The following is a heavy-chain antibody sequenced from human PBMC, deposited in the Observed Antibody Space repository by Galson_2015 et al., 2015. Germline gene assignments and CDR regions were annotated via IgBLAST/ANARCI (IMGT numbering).Heavy chain of an antibody. CDR1: GFTFSSYA. Sequence: SLRLSCAASGFTFSSYAMSWVRQAPGKGLEWVSAISGSGGSTYYADSVKGRFTISRDNSKNTLYLQMNSLRAEDTAVYYCAKVGVPAAIPSYYYYGMDVWGQGTTVTVSS. D-gene: IGHD2-2*01. CDR2: ISGSGGST. V-gene: IGHV3-23*01. J-gene: IGHJ6*02. CDR3: AKVGVPAAIPSYYYYGMDV.